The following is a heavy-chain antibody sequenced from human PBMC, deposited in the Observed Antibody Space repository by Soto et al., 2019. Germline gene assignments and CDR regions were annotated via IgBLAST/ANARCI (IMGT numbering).Heavy chain of an antibody. CDR1: GFSLSDSRMG. J-gene: IGHJ4*02. D-gene: IGHD3-9*01. Sequence: TLTLTCTVSGFSLSDSRMGVSWIRQPPGKALEWLALIDWDDDKYYSTSLKTRLTISKDTSKNQVVLTMTNMDPVDTATYYCARIRYDTDLLFDYWGQGTLVTVSS. V-gene: IGHV2-70*01. CDR3: ARIRYDTDLLFDY. CDR2: IDWDDDK.